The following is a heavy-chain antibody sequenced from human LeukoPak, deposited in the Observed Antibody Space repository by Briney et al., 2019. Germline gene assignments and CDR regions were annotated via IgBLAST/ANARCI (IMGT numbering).Heavy chain of an antibody. CDR3: ARGLEDDYGSE. CDR2: ITSRSSDI. D-gene: IGHD3-10*01. CDR1: GXTFSTYA. V-gene: IGHV3-21*01. Sequence: GGSLRLSWAASGXTFSTYAMHWVRQAPGKGLELVSYITSRSSDIYYADSVKGRFTISRDNAKTSLYLQMNSLRAEDTAVYYCARGLEDDYGSEWGQGTLVTVSP. J-gene: IGHJ4*02.